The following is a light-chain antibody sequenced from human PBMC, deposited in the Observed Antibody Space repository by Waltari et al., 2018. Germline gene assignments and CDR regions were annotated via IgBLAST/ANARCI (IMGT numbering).Light chain of an antibody. CDR3: SSQSSDDVVL. Sequence: QSALTQPASVSGSPGQSITISCTGTSSDVGTYNSVSWYQDHPGQGPKVIIDDVSDRPSGVSARFSGSKSGNMASLTISGLQAEDEADYYCSSQSSDDVVLFGGGTKVTVL. J-gene: IGLJ3*02. V-gene: IGLV2-14*03. CDR1: SSDVGTYNS. CDR2: DVS.